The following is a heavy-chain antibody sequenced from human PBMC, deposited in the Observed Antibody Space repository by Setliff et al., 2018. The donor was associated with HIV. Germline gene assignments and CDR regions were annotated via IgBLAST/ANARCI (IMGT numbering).Heavy chain of an antibody. D-gene: IGHD3-22*01. J-gene: IGHJ4*02. CDR2: IYTSGST. CDR1: GGSISSYY. V-gene: IGHV4-4*09. CDR3: ARQVYHDSGYYLDH. Sequence: SETLSLTCTVSGGSISSYYWSWIRQPPGKGLEWIGYIYTSGSTNYNPSLKSRVTISADTPKNQFSLKLSSVTAADTALYYCARQVYHDSGYYLDHWGQGTLVTVSS.